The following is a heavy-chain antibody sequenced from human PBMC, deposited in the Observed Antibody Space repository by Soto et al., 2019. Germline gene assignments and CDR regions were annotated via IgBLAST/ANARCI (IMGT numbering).Heavy chain of an antibody. CDR3: ARDREGRSPSFDP. J-gene: IGHJ5*02. CDR1: GFTFSDYY. CDR2: ISSSSYT. D-gene: IGHD6-6*01. Sequence: GGSLRLSCAASGFTFSDYYMSWIRQAPGKGLEWVSYISSSSYTNYADSVKGRFTISRDNAKNSLYLQMNSLRAEDTAVYYCARDREGRSPSFDPWGQGTLVTVTS. V-gene: IGHV3-11*06.